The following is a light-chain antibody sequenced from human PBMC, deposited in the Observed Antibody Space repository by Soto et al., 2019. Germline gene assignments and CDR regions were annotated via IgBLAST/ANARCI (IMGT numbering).Light chain of an antibody. J-gene: IGKJ3*01. CDR3: QQANSFPFT. V-gene: IGKV1-12*01. Sequence: DIQMTQSPSSVSASRGDRVTITCRASQGISSCLAWYQQKPGKAPKLLISAASSLQSGVPSRFSGSGSGTDFTLTISSLQPEDFATYYCQQANSFPFTFGPGTKVDIK. CDR2: AAS. CDR1: QGISSC.